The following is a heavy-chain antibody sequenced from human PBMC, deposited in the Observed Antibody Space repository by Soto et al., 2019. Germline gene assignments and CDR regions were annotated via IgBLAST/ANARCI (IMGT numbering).Heavy chain of an antibody. CDR1: GGSISSGVYY. CDR3: ARGPYGSGSYYPNWFDP. Sequence: PSETLSLTCAVSGGSISSGVYYWIWIPQPPGKVRDWIGYIYHSGITYDSPSLKSRVTISVDWSKNQFSLKLSSVTAADTAVYYCARGPYGSGSYYPNWFDPWGQGTLVTVSS. J-gene: IGHJ5*02. V-gene: IGHV4-30-2*01. CDR2: IYHSGIT. D-gene: IGHD3-10*01.